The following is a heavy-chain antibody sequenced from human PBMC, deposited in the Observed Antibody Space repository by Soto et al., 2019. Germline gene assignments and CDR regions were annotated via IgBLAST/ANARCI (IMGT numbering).Heavy chain of an antibody. CDR2: IYNSGST. J-gene: IGHJ4*02. V-gene: IGHV4-59*01. CDR1: GGSISNYY. Sequence: KASETLSLTCTVSGGSISNYYWSWIRQPPGKGLEWIGYIYNSGSTSYNPSLKSRVTISVDTSKNKFSLNLSSVTAADTAVYYCARLATRYYFDYWGQGTLVTVSS. D-gene: IGHD1-1*01. CDR3: ARLATRYYFDY.